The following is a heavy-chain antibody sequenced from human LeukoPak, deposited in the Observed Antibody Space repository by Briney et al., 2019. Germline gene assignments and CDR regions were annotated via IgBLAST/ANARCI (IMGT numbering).Heavy chain of an antibody. V-gene: IGHV4-59*11. D-gene: IGHD3-10*01. Sequence: SETLSLTCTVSGVPSSSHYWSWLRQSPGKGLEWIGYVHNSGSTKYKTSLESRVTMSVDTSKNQFYLKVRSVTAADTAVYYCARSLYGHYFDYWGQGTLVTVSS. CDR1: GVPSSSHY. J-gene: IGHJ4*02. CDR2: VHNSGST. CDR3: ARSLYGHYFDY.